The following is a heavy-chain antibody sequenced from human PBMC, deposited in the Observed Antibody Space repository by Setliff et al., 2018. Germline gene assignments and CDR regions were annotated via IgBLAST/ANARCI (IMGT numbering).Heavy chain of an antibody. CDR3: ARRSPAYYSDSSGYFYDTSPYMDV. CDR1: DGSISTYY. CDR2: IHHSGST. D-gene: IGHD3-22*01. V-gene: IGHV4-59*08. J-gene: IGHJ6*03. Sequence: SETLSLTCTASDGSISTYYWSWIRQPPGKRLEWIGFIHHSGSTHYNPSLKSRVTISVDTSKNQFSLKLSSVTAADTAVYYCARRSPAYYSDSSGYFYDTSPYMDVWGKGTTVTVSS.